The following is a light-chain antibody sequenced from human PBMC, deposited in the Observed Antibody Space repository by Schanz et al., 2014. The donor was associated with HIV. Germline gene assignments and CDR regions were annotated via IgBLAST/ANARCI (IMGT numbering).Light chain of an antibody. V-gene: IGLV6-57*04. CDR3: QSSDRYNGKV. Sequence: NFMLTQPHSVSESPGKTVIISCTRNSGSIASSFGKWYQQRPASAPPLVISENNDRPSGVPDRFSGSMDMSSNSAFLTISXXQTEEEADYYCQSSDRYNGKVFGGGTKLTVL. CDR2: ENN. J-gene: IGLJ3*02. CDR1: SGSIASSF.